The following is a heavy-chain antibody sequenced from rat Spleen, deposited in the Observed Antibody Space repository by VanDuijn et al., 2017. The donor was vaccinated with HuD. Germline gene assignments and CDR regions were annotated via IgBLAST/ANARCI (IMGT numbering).Heavy chain of an antibody. CDR1: GFIFNDYW. J-gene: IGHJ3*01. V-gene: IGHV5-31*01. CDR3: SGPFDWFAY. D-gene: IGHD3-3*01. CDR2: ITNAGGST. Sequence: EVQLVESGGGLVQPGRSLKLSCIASGFIFNDYWMTWIRQAPGKGLEWVASITNAGGSTYYADSVKGRFTISRDNAKSTLYLQMNSLRSEDTATYYCSGPFDWFAYWGQGTLLTVSS.